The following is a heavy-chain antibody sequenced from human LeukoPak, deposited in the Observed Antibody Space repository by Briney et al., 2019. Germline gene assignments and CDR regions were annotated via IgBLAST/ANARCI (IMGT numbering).Heavy chain of an antibody. CDR3: ARGMITFGGAIAFIDY. J-gene: IGHJ4*02. CDR1: GFTFSSYW. D-gene: IGHD3-16*02. Sequence: GGSLRLSCAASGFTFSSYWMSWVRQAPGKGLEWVANIKQDGSEKYYVDSVKGRFTISRDNAKNSLYLQMNSLRAEDTAVYYCARGMITFGGAIAFIDYWGQGTLVTVSS. CDR2: IKQDGSEK. V-gene: IGHV3-7*01.